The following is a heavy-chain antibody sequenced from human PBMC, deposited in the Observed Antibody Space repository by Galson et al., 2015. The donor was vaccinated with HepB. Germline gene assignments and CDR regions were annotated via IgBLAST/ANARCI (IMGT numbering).Heavy chain of an antibody. D-gene: IGHD2-15*01. CDR1: GFTFRDYY. J-gene: IGHJ6*02. CDR2: ISASGTYT. V-gene: IGHV3-11*06. Sequence: SLRLSCAASGFTFRDYYMTWIRQAPGKGLEWVSYISASGTYTDYADSVKGRFTISRDNAKNSVFLQMNSLRAEGTAVYYCARERPHLVIGATYGMDVWGQGTTVTVSS. CDR3: ARERPHLVIGATYGMDV.